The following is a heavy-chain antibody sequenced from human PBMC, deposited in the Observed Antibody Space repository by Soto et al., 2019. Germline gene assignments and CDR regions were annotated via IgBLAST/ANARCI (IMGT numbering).Heavy chain of an antibody. CDR3: ASQDSYFYGMDV. CDR2: IYYSGST. Sequence: SETLSLTCTVSGGSISRSSYYWGWIRQPPGKGLEWIGSIYYSGSTYYNPSLKSRVTISVDTSKNHFSLKLSSVTAADTAVYYCASQDSYFYGMDVWGQGTTVTVS. CDR1: GGSISRSSYY. J-gene: IGHJ6*02. V-gene: IGHV4-39*02.